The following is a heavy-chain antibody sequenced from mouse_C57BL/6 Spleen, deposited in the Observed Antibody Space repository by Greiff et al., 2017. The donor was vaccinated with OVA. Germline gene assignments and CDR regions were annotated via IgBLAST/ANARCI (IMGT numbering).Heavy chain of an antibody. V-gene: IGHV1-22*01. CDR3: AIYYYGSGFAY. Sequence: EVQLQQSGPELVKPGASVKMSCKASGYTFTDYNMHWVKQSHGKSLEWIGYINPNNGGTSYNQKFKGKATLTVNKSSSTAYMELRSLTSEDSAVYYCAIYYYGSGFAYWGQGTLVTVSA. J-gene: IGHJ3*01. CDR2: INPNNGGT. CDR1: GYTFTDYN. D-gene: IGHD1-1*01.